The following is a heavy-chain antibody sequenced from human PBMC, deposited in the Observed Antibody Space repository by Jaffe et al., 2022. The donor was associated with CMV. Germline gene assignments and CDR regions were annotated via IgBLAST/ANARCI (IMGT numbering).Heavy chain of an antibody. Sequence: QVHLQQWGTGQLKPSETLSLTCGVYGGSFSGYSWSWIRQPPGKGLEWIGEINHVGGTKYNPSLKSRVAMSVDTSKSQFSLKVSSVTAADTAVYYCARHGYNYRDSAIDYWTQGTQVTVSS. CDR2: INHVGGT. V-gene: IGHV4-34*01. CDR3: ARHGYNYRDSAIDY. D-gene: IGHD1-20*01. J-gene: IGHJ4*02. CDR1: GGSFSGYS.